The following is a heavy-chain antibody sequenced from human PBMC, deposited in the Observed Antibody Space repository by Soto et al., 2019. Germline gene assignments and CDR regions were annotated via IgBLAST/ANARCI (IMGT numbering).Heavy chain of an antibody. CDR3: ASSNLWDAGSGYDSDY. D-gene: IGHD5-12*01. Sequence: PGGSLRLSCAASGFTFSSYAMSWVRQAPGKGLEWVSAISGSGGSTYYADSVKGRFTISRDNSKNTLYLQMNSLRAEDTAVYYCASSNLWDAGSGYDSDYWGQGTLVPVSS. CDR2: ISGSGGST. CDR1: GFTFSSYA. J-gene: IGHJ4*02. V-gene: IGHV3-23*01.